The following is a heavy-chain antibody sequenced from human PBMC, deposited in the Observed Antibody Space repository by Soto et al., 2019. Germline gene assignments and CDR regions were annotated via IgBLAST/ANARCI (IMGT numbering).Heavy chain of an antibody. CDR1: GYMFTSYA. CDR3: ARGKSAMDV. CDR2: ISAFNGNR. Sequence: QVPLVQSGPAVKKPGASVKVSCKASGYMFTSYAISWVRQAPGQGLEWMGWISAFNGNRNCAQKFQGSATMTTDTSTNTAYMELRSLTSDDTAVYYCARGKSAMDVWGQGTTVTVSS. V-gene: IGHV1-18*01. J-gene: IGHJ6*02.